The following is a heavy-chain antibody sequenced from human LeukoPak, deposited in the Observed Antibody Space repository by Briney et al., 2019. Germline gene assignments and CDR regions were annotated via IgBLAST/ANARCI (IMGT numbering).Heavy chain of an antibody. Sequence: PGGSLRLSCAASGFTFSSYGMHWVRQAPGKGLEWVAVIWYDGSNKYYADSVKGRFTISRDNSKNTLYLHMNSLRAEDTAVYYCAREANYYDSSGYYPDAFDIWGQGTMVTVSS. CDR2: IWYDGSNK. CDR3: AREANYYDSSGYYPDAFDI. V-gene: IGHV3-33*01. J-gene: IGHJ3*02. D-gene: IGHD3-22*01. CDR1: GFTFSSYG.